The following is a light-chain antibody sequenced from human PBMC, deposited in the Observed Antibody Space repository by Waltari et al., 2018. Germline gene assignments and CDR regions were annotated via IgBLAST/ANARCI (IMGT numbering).Light chain of an antibody. CDR1: SSDVGSYNR. J-gene: IGLJ1*01. V-gene: IGLV2-18*02. CDR3: SSYTSSSSYV. Sequence: QSALTQPPSVSGSPGQSVTISCTGTSSDVGSYNRVSWYQHPPGTAPKLMFYEVSNRPSGVLDRFPGSKSGNTASLTISGLQAEDEADYYCSSYTSSSSYVFGTGTKVTVL. CDR2: EVS.